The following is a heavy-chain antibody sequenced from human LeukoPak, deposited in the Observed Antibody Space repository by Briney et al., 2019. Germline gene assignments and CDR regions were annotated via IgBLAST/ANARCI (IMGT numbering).Heavy chain of an antibody. V-gene: IGHV4-38-2*02. D-gene: IGHD4-17*01. CDR2: IYHSGST. Sequence: SATLSLTCTVSGYSITSGYYWGWIRQPPGKGLEWIGTIYHSGSTYYNPSLKSRVTISVDTSKNQFSLKLSSVTAADTAVYYCATGDYADYWGQGTLVTVSS. J-gene: IGHJ4*02. CDR1: GYSITSGYY. CDR3: ATGDYADY.